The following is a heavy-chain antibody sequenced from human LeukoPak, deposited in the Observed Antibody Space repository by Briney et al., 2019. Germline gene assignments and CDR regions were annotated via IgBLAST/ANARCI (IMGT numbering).Heavy chain of an antibody. D-gene: IGHD5-18*01. CDR1: GLTFDNFS. CDR3: AAGGRYTYGYGD. V-gene: IGHV3-23*01. J-gene: IGHJ4*02. CDR2: ISSRATNT. Sequence: GASLRLSCVVSGLTFDNFSMGWVRQAPGKGLEWVSTISSRATNTYYADSVKGRFTISRDNSKNTLCLELNTLRAEDTAVYYCAAGGRYTYGYGDLGQGTLVTVSS.